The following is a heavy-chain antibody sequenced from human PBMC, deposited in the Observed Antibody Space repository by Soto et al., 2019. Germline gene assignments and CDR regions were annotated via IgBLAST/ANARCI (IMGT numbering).Heavy chain of an antibody. CDR3: ARLISGLWYNCFDP. CDR1: GGSFSGYY. V-gene: IGHV4-34*01. D-gene: IGHD3-10*01. J-gene: IGHJ5*02. CDR2: INHSGST. Sequence: SETLSLTCAVYGGSFSGYYWSWIRQPPGKGLEWIGEINHSGSTNYNPSLKSRVTISVDTSKNQFSLKLSSVTAADTAVYYCARLISGLWYNCFDPWGQGTLVTVAS.